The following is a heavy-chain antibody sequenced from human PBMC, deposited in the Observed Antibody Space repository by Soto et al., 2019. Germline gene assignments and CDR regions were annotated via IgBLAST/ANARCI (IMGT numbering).Heavy chain of an antibody. J-gene: IGHJ5*02. D-gene: IGHD2-2*01. CDR3: ARGLVFLGSRLLEVRWFDP. Sequence: QVQLQQWGAGLLKPSETLSLTCAVYGGSFSGYYWSWIRQPPGKGLEWIGEINHSGSTNYNPSLKSGVPISVDASKNQFSLKLSSVTAADTAVYYCARGLVFLGSRLLEVRWFDPWGQGTLVTVSS. V-gene: IGHV4-34*01. CDR1: GGSFSGYY. CDR2: INHSGST.